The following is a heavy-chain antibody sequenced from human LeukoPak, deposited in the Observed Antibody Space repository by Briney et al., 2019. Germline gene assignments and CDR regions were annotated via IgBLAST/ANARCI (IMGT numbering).Heavy chain of an antibody. J-gene: IGHJ4*02. V-gene: IGHV4-61*02. CDR1: GGSISSGSYY. CDR2: IYSSGST. Sequence: SETLSLTCTVSGGSISSGSYYWNWIRQPAGTGLEWIGRIYSSGSTNYNPSLKSRVTISVDTSKNQFSLKLSSVTAADTAVYYCARKKGVLLWFGEFRFDYWGQGTLVTVSS. CDR3: ARKKGVLLWFGEFRFDY. D-gene: IGHD3-10*01.